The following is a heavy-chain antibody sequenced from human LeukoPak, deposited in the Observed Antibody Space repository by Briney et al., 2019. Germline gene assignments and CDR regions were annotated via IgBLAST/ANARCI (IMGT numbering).Heavy chain of an antibody. D-gene: IGHD2-15*01. CDR1: GFTFRNHW. CDR2: IRTDGGST. Sequence: GGSPRLSCAASGFTFRNHWMHWVRQAPAKGLVWVSRIRTDGGSTAYADFVKGRFTISRDNAKNTVYLQMNSLRADDTAVYYCARDMESGGRAFDSWGQGTLVTISS. CDR3: ARDMESGGRAFDS. V-gene: IGHV3-74*01. J-gene: IGHJ4*02.